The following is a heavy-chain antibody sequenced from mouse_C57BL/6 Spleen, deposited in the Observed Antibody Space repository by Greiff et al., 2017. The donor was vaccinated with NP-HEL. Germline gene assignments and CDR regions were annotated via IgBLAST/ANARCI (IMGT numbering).Heavy chain of an antibody. V-gene: IGHV5-4*03. CDR2: ISDGGSYT. Sequence: EVKLMESGGGLVKPGGSLKLSCAASGFTFSSYAMSWVRQTPEKRLEWVATISDGGSYTYYPDNVKGRFTISRDNAKNNLYLQMSHLKSEDTAMYYCARGGILSAWFAYWGQGTLVTVSA. CDR1: GFTFSSYA. D-gene: IGHD1-1*02. CDR3: ARGGILSAWFAY. J-gene: IGHJ3*01.